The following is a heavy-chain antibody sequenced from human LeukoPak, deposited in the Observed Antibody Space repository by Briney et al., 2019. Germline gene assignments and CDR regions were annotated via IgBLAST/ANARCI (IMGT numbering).Heavy chain of an antibody. V-gene: IGHV3-23*01. J-gene: IGHJ4*02. CDR2: ISGSGGST. CDR1: GFTFSSYA. CDR3: ARVGYYSSGPFSYFDY. D-gene: IGHD3-10*01. Sequence: GGSLRLSCAASGFTFSSYAMSWVRQAPGKGLEWVSAISGSGGSTYYADSVKGRFTISRDNSKNTLYLQMNSLRTEDTAVYYCARVGYYSSGPFSYFDYRGQGTLVTVSS.